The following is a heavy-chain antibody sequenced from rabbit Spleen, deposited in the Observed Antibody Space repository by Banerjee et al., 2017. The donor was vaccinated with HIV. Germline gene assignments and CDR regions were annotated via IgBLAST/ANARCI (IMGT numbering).Heavy chain of an antibody. V-gene: IGHV1S40*01. CDR3: ARDSSSSFSSYGMDL. J-gene: IGHJ6*01. Sequence: QSLEESGGDLVKPGASLTLTCTASGFSFSSNDYMCWVRQAPGKGLEWIACIDTGSSGFTYFASWAKGRFTISKTSSTTVTLQMTSLTAADTATYFCARDSSSSFSSYGMDLWGPGTLVT. D-gene: IGHD1-1*01. CDR1: GFSFSSNDY. CDR2: IDTGSSGFT.